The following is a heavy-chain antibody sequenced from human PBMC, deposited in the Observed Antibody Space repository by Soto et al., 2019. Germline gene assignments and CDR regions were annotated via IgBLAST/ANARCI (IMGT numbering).Heavy chain of an antibody. CDR3: ASALKSGGGY. Sequence: QVQLVQSGAEVKKPGASVKVSCKASGYTFTGYYIHWVRQAPGQGLEWMGWISPNSGDTKCAQKFQGRVPMTRDTSISTAYMELSSLISDDTAVYYCASALKSGGGYWGQGTLVTVSS. J-gene: IGHJ4*02. CDR2: ISPNSGDT. CDR1: GYTFTGYY. D-gene: IGHD3-10*01. V-gene: IGHV1-2*02.